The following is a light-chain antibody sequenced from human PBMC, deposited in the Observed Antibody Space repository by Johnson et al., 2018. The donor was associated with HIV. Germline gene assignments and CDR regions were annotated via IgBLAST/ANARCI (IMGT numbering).Light chain of an antibody. J-gene: IGLJ1*01. V-gene: IGLV1-51*01. CDR3: GTWDNSLRATDV. CDR1: SSNIGNNY. Sequence: QSVLTQPPSVSAAPGQKVTIYCSGSSSNIGNNYVSWYQQLPGTAPKLLIYDNNKRPSGIPDRFSGSKSGTSATLGITGLQTGDEADYYCGTWDNSLRATDVFGTRTKVTVL. CDR2: DNN.